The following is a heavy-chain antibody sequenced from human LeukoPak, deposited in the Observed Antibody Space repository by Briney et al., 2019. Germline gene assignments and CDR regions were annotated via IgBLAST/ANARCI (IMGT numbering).Heavy chain of an antibody. CDR2: INPSGGST. D-gene: IGHD3-10*01. J-gene: IGHJ3*02. CDR1: GYTFTSYY. CDR3: ARPFRVLDAFDI. V-gene: IGHV1-46*01. Sequence: ASVKVSYKASGYTFTSYYMHWVRQAPGQGLEWMGIINPSGGSTSYAQKFQGRVTMTRDTSTSTVYMELSSLRSEDTAVYYCARPFRVLDAFDIWGQGTMVTVSS.